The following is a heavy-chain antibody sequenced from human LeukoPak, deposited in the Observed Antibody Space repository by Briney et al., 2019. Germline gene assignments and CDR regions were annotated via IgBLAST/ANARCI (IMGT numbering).Heavy chain of an antibody. CDR3: ARGAYQWYFDY. J-gene: IGHJ4*02. V-gene: IGHV3-30*01. CDR1: RFIFNDCA. Sequence: GGSLRLSCAASRFIFNDCAIHWVRQAPGKCREWVSVISVDGKNEYYADFVKGRSTIARDNSKNTLYLQMDRLRVEDTAVYYCARGAYQWYFDYWGQGTLVTVSS. D-gene: IGHD6-19*01. CDR2: ISVDGKNE.